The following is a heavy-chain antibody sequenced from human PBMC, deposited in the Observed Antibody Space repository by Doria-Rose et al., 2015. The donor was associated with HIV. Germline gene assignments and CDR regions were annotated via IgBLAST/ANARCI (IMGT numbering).Heavy chain of an antibody. V-gene: IGHV2-26*01. J-gene: IGHJ4*02. D-gene: IGHD6-13*01. Sequence: SGPVLVKPTETLTLTCTVSGVSLSSPGMGVSWIRQPQGKALEWLANIFSDDERSYKSSRKSRLTISRGTSKSQVVLTMTDMDPVDTATYYCARIKSSRWYHKYYFDFWGQGTLVIVSA. CDR2: IFSDDER. CDR1: GVSLSSPGMG. CDR3: ARIKSSRWYHKYYFDF.